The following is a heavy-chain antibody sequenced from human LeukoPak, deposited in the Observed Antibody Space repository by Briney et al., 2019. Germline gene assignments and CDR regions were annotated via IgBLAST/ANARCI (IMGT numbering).Heavy chain of an antibody. D-gene: IGHD3-10*01. J-gene: IGHJ4*02. V-gene: IGHV3-23*01. CDR3: AKYPISGSGSYFNY. CDR2: ISGSGGTT. CDR1: GFTFSNYS. Sequence: ESLTLTCAVSGFTFSNYSMNWIRQAPGKGLEWISAISGSGGTTYYADSVKGRFTITRDNSKNTLFLQMNSPRAEDTAVDYCAKYPISGSGSYFNYWGQGTLVTVSS.